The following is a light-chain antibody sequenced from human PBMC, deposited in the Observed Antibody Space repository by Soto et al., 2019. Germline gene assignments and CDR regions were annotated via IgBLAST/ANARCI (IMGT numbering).Light chain of an antibody. CDR3: QQYYSYLIT. J-gene: IGKJ5*01. V-gene: IGKV1-8*01. CDR1: QGISSY. CDR2: AAS. Sequence: AIRMTQSPSSFSASTGDRVTITCRASQGISSYLGWYQQKPGKAPKLLIYAASTLQSGDPSRFSGSGSGTDFTLTISCLQSEDFATYYCQQYYSYLITFGQGTRLEIK.